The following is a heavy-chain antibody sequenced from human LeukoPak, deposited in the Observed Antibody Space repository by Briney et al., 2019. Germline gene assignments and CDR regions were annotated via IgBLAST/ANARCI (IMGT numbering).Heavy chain of an antibody. CDR2: ISYDGANK. Sequence: PGGSLRLSCAASGFTFSTYPMHWVRQAPGKGLEWVAAISYDGANKYYADSVKGRFTISRDNPKNTLYLQMNSLRVEDTAVYYCARETYYFDYWGQGTLVTVSS. V-gene: IGHV3-30-3*01. CDR1: GFTFSTYP. CDR3: ARETYYFDY. J-gene: IGHJ4*02.